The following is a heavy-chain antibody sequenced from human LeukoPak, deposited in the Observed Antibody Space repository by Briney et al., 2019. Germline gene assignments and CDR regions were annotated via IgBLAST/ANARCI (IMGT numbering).Heavy chain of an antibody. D-gene: IGHD3-10*01. CDR3: AKKGYAGSGTYSYYFDY. CDR1: GFTVSMNH. CDR2: IYSGGST. J-gene: IGHJ4*02. Sequence: QSGGSLRLSCAASGFTVSMNHMSWVRQAPGKGLEWVSVIYSGGSTYYADSVKGRFTISRDNSKNTLYLQMNSLRAEDTAVYYCAKKGYAGSGTYSYYFDYWGQGTLVTVSS. V-gene: IGHV3-53*01.